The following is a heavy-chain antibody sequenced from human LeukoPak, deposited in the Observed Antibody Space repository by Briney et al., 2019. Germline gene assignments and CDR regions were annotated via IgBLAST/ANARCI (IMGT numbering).Heavy chain of an antibody. Sequence: SETLSLTCTVSGDSMTSTSHFWDWIRQPPGKGLEWIGSIYYRGSTYYNPSLKSRVTISVDTSKNKFSLKLTSVTAADTAVYYCARHLRWGRGSDWGQGTLVTVSS. CDR1: GDSMTSTSHF. J-gene: IGHJ4*02. D-gene: IGHD4-23*01. CDR3: ARHLRWGRGSD. CDR2: IYYRGST. V-gene: IGHV4-39*07.